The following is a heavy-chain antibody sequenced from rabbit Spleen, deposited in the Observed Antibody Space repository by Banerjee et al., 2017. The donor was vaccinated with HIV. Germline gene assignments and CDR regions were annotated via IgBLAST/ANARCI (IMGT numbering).Heavy chain of an antibody. D-gene: IGHD2-1*01. CDR2: MNTATGKA. CDR3: ARDLITAVGWNFNL. J-gene: IGHJ4*01. CDR1: GFSFGDVDV. Sequence: QEQLVESGGDLVKPEGSLTLTCKASGFSFGDVDVMCWVRQAPGKGLEWIACMNTATGKAVYATWAKGRFTISRTSSTTVTLQMTSLTAADTATYLCARDLITAVGWNFNLWGPGTLVTVS. V-gene: IGHV1S45*01.